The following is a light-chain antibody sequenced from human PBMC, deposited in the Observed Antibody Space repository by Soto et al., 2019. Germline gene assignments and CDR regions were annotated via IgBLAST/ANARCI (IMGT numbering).Light chain of an antibody. CDR2: AAY. V-gene: IGKV3-15*01. J-gene: IGKJ1*01. CDR3: QQYNDWPPWT. CDR1: QSVSSN. Sequence: EIVMTQSPATLSVSPGERATLSCRASQSVSSNLAWYQQKAGQAPRLLIYAAYIRATGVPARFSGSESGTEFTLTISSLQSEDFAVYYCQQYNDWPPWTFGQGTKVEIK.